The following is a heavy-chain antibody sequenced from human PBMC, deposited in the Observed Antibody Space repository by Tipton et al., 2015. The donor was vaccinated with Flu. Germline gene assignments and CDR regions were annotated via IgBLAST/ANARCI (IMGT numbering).Heavy chain of an antibody. D-gene: IGHD4-23*01. CDR3: ARGEGSGGTTGYFAS. CDR1: GGSIGNYY. V-gene: IGHV4-59*12. J-gene: IGHJ4*02. CDR2: IYYSGAT. Sequence: TLSLTCTLSGGSIGNYYWSWIRQSPGKGLEYVGYIYYSGATRYNPSLESRVTISLDPYKNEFSLWLTSLTAADTAVYYCARGEGSGGTTGYFASWGPGAPVTVSS.